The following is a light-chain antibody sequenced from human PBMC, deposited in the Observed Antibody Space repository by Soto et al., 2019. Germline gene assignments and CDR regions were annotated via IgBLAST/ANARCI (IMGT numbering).Light chain of an antibody. CDR3: QQYDNSPGYT. V-gene: IGKV3-20*01. CDR1: QSISSSY. Sequence: EIVLTQSPGTLSLSPGKRATLSCRASQSISSSYLAWYQQRPGQAPRLLIYGASSRATGIPDRFSGSGSGTEFTLTISRLEPEDFAVYYCQQYDNSPGYTFGQGTKLEIK. J-gene: IGKJ2*01. CDR2: GAS.